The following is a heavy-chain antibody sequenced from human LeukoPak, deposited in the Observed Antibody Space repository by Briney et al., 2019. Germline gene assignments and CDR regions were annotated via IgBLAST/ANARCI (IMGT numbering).Heavy chain of an antibody. D-gene: IGHD6-19*01. V-gene: IGHV1-69*13. CDR3: ATEEVKVAGIYYYYYMDV. CDR2: IIPIFGTA. J-gene: IGHJ6*03. Sequence: SVKVCCKASGGTFSSYAISWARQAPGQGLEWMGGIIPIFGTANYAQKFQGRVTITADESTSTAYMELSSLRSEDTAVYYCATEEVKVAGIYYYYYMDVWGKGTTVTVSS. CDR1: GGTFSSYA.